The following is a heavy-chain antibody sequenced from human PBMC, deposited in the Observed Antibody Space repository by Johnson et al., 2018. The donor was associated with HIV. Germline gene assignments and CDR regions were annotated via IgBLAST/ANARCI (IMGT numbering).Heavy chain of an antibody. Sequence: VQLVESGGGVVQPGGSLRLSCAASGFTFSSYDMHWVRQATGKGLEWVSAIGTAGDTYYSDSVKGRFSMSRENVKNSLYLQMNNLRAGDTAVYFCARESRDGPNLRAFDIWGQGTTVIVSS. D-gene: IGHD5-24*01. J-gene: IGHJ3*02. V-gene: IGHV3-13*01. CDR2: IGTAGDT. CDR1: GFTFSSYD. CDR3: ARESRDGPNLRAFDI.